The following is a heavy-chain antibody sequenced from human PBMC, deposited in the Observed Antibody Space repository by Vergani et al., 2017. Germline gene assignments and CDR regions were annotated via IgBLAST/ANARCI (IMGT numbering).Heavy chain of an antibody. CDR3: ARHSTVEWLVKLGWIDP. D-gene: IGHD6-19*01. Sequence: QLQLQESGPGLVKPSATLSLTCSVSGASIRSSNYYLGWIRQPPGKGLEWIASIYYSGSTYSNPSLKSRVTISVDTSKNQFSLKLSSVTAADTAVYFCARHSTVEWLVKLGWIDPWGQGILVTVSS. V-gene: IGHV4-39*01. CDR1: GASIRSSNYY. J-gene: IGHJ5*02. CDR2: IYYSGST.